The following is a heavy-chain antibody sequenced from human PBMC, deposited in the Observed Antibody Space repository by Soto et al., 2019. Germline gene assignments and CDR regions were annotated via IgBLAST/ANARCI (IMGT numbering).Heavy chain of an antibody. CDR1: GGSISSGGYY. V-gene: IGHV4-31*03. CDR2: IYYSGST. D-gene: IGHD3-9*01. Sequence: SETLSLTCTVSGGSISSGGYYWSWIRQHPGKGLEWIGYIYYSGSTYYNPSLKSRVTISVDTSKNQFSLKLSSVTAADTAVYYCARAIGEDILTGPATFFDYWGQGTLVTVAS. CDR3: ARAIGEDILTGPATFFDY. J-gene: IGHJ4*02.